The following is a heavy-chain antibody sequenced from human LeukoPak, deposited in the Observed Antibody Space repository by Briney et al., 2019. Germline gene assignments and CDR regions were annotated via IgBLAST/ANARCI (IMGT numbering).Heavy chain of an antibody. J-gene: IGHJ6*03. V-gene: IGHV4-59*11. Sequence: ETLSLTCTVSGGSISSHYWSWIRQPPGKGLEWIGYIYYSGSTNYNPSLKSRVTISVDTSKNQFSLKLSSVTAADTAVYYCAREIVVVNHYYMDVWGKGTTVTVSS. D-gene: IGHD3-22*01. CDR1: GGSISSHY. CDR3: AREIVVVNHYYMDV. CDR2: IYYSGST.